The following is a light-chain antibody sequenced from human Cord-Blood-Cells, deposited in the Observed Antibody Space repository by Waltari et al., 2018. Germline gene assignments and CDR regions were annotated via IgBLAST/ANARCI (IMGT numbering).Light chain of an antibody. CDR3: QQSYSTPYS. J-gene: IGKJ2*03. CDR2: AAS. V-gene: IGKV1-39*01. Sequence: DIQMTHSPSSLSASVGARVTITCRASQSISSYLNWYQQKPGKAPKLLIYAASSLQSVVPSRFSGSGSGTDFTLTISSLQPEDFATYYCQQSYSTPYSFGQGTKLEIK. CDR1: QSISSY.